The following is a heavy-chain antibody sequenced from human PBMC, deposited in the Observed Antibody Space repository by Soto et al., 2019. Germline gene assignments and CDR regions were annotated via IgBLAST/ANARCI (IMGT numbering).Heavy chain of an antibody. CDR2: IKQDGTEK. Sequence: GSLRLSCAASGXTFSRYCMNWVRQAPGKGLEWVANIKQDGTEKNYVDYVKGRFNISRENARNSLYLQMDSLRAEETAVYFCARGDTPMITGMDSFDIWGQGTMGTVS. CDR3: ARGDTPMITGMDSFDI. D-gene: IGHD5-18*01. CDR1: GXTFSRYC. V-gene: IGHV3-7*01. J-gene: IGHJ3*02.